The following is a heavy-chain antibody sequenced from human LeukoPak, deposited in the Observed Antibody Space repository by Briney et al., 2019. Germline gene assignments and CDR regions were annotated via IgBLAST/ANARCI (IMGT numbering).Heavy chain of an antibody. Sequence: PSETLSLTCTVSGGSISSYYWSWIRQPAGKGLEWIGRIYTSGSTNYNPSLKSRVTMPVDTSKNQFSLKLSSVTAADTAVYYCARDMGYSGYDYPDDAFDIWGQGTMVTVSS. CDR2: IYTSGST. D-gene: IGHD5-12*01. J-gene: IGHJ3*02. V-gene: IGHV4-4*07. CDR3: ARDMGYSGYDYPDDAFDI. CDR1: GGSISSYY.